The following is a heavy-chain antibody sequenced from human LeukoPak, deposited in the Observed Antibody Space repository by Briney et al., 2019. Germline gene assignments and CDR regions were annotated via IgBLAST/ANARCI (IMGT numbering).Heavy chain of an antibody. CDR1: GYTFTGYY. V-gene: IGHV1-2*02. CDR2: INPNSGGT. Sequence: GASVKVSCKASGYTFTGYYMHWVRQAPGQGLEWMGWINPNSGGTNYAQKFQGRVTMTRDTSISTAYMELSRLRSDDTAVYYCARSIGYCSGGSCSDVDPWGQGTLVTVSS. J-gene: IGHJ5*02. CDR3: ARSIGYCSGGSCSDVDP. D-gene: IGHD2-15*01.